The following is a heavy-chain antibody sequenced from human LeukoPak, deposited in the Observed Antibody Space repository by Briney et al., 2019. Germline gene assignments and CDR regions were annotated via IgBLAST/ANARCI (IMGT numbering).Heavy chain of an antibody. CDR2: IIPIFGTA. CDR3: ARDPWYYHTSAGSRQKEFDY. Sequence: GASVKVSCKASGGTFSSYAFSWVRQAPGRGLEWMGGIIPIFGTANYAQKFQGRVTITADESTSTAYMELSSLRSEDTAIYYCARDPWYYHTSAGSRQKEFDYWGQGTLVTVSS. J-gene: IGHJ4*02. V-gene: IGHV1-69*13. CDR1: GGTFSSYA. D-gene: IGHD3-22*01.